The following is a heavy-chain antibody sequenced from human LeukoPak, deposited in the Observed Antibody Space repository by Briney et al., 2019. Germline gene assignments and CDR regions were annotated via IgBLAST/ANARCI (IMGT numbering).Heavy chain of an antibody. J-gene: IGHJ4*02. D-gene: IGHD5-18*01. CDR2: IYYSGSA. Sequence: SETLSLTCTVSGGSISSSSYYWGWIRQPPGKGLEWIGSIYYSGSAYYNPSLKSRVTISVDTSKNQFSLKLSSVTAADTAVYYCARRGYSYGQFGYWGQGTLVTVSS. CDR1: GGSISSSSYY. V-gene: IGHV4-39*01. CDR3: ARRGYSYGQFGY.